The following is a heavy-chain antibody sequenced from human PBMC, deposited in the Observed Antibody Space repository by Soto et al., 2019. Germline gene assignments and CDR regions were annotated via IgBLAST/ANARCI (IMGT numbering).Heavy chain of an antibody. CDR2: IYYSGST. V-gene: IGHV4-59*01. CDR1: GGSISSYY. CDR3: ARTSPGPYDNSGFGMDV. J-gene: IGHJ6*02. Sequence: PSETLSLTCTVSGGSISSYYWSWIRQPPGKGLEWIGYIYYSGSTNYNPSLKSRVTISVDTSKNQFSLKLSSVTAADTAVYFCARTSPGPYDNSGFGMDVWGQGTTVTVSS. D-gene: IGHD3-22*01.